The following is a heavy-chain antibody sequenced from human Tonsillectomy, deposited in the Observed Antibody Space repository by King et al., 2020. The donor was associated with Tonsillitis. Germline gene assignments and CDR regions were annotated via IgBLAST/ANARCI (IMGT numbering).Heavy chain of an antibody. J-gene: IGHJ4*02. CDR1: AFTFSNYG. D-gene: IGHD3-10*01. CDR3: AKGVSGGRCGGLGYFDY. V-gene: IGHV3-30*02. CDR2: IRYDGFNK. Sequence: VQLVESGGGVVQPGGSLRLSCAASAFTFSNYGMHWVRQAPGKGLEWVAFIRYDGFNKDYADSVKGRFTISRDNCKNTLYLQMNSLRAEDTAVYYCAKGVSGGRCGGLGYFDYGGQGTLVTVSS.